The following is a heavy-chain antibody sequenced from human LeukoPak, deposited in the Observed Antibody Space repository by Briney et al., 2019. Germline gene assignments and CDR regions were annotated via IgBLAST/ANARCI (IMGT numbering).Heavy chain of an antibody. CDR3: ARQAAATREDYFYYMDV. CDR1: GFTFSSYE. Sequence: GGSLRLSCAVSGFTFSSYEMNWVRQAPGKGLEWVSYISSSSTYIYYADSVTGRFTISRDNAKNSLYLQMNSLRAEDTALYYCARQAAATREDYFYYMDVWGKGTPVTVSS. V-gene: IGHV3-48*03. D-gene: IGHD6-25*01. J-gene: IGHJ6*03. CDR2: ISSSSTYI.